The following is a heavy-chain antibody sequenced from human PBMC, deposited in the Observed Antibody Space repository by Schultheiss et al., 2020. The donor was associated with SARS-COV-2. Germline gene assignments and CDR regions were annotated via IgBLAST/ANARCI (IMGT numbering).Heavy chain of an antibody. J-gene: IGHJ6*03. CDR1: GYTFTSYG. Sequence: ASVKVSCKASGYTFTSYGISWVRQAPGQGLEWMGWISAYNGNTNYAQKLQGRVTMTTDTSTSTAYMELRSLRSDDTAVYYCAREVEDIVVVVAAAHYYYYMDVWDIGTTVTVCS. D-gene: IGHD2-15*01. CDR3: AREVEDIVVVVAAAHYYYYMDV. CDR2: ISAYNGNT. V-gene: IGHV1-18*01.